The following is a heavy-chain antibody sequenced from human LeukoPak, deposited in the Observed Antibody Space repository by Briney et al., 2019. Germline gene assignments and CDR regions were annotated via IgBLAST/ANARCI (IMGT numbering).Heavy chain of an antibody. Sequence: SETLSLTGTVSGGAISGYYWSWIRQPPGKALEWIGYIYYSGSTDYSPSLKSRVIMSADASKNQFSLKLGSVTAADTAVYYCARDGGGDRGYRYGLGYFDYWGQGTLVTVTS. CDR3: ARDGGGDRGYRYGLGYFDY. CDR2: IYYSGST. CDR1: GGAISGYY. J-gene: IGHJ4*02. V-gene: IGHV4-59*01. D-gene: IGHD5-18*01.